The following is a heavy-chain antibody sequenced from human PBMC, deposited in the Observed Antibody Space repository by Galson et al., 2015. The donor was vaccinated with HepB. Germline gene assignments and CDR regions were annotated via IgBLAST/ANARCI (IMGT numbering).Heavy chain of an antibody. Sequence: VKVSCKASGGTFSSYAISWVRQAPGQGLEWMGGIIPIFGTANYAQKFQGRVTITADESTSTAYMELSSLRSEDTAVYYCGVYGSGSYIYYYYGMDVWGQGTTVTVSS. CDR1: GGTFSSYA. J-gene: IGHJ6*02. CDR3: GVYGSGSYIYYYYGMDV. V-gene: IGHV1-69*13. D-gene: IGHD3-10*01. CDR2: IIPIFGTA.